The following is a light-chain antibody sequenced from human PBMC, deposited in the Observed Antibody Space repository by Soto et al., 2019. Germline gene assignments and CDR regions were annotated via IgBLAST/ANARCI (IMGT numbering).Light chain of an antibody. Sequence: QSALTQPASVSGSPGQSITISCTGTSSDVGSYNLVSWYQQHPGKAPXLMIYEVSKRPSGVSNRFSGSKSGNTAXLTISGLQAEDEADYYCCSYAGSSTWVFGGGTKLTVL. CDR1: SSDVGSYNL. CDR2: EVS. CDR3: CSYAGSSTWV. J-gene: IGLJ3*02. V-gene: IGLV2-23*02.